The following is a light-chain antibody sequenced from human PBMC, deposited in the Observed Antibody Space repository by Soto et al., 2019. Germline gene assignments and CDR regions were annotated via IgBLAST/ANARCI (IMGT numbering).Light chain of an antibody. CDR3: SSYTSSSTLRV. CDR2: DVS. V-gene: IGLV2-14*01. Sequence: QSVLTQPASVSGSPGQSITISCTGTSSDVGGYNYVSWYQQHPGKAPKLMIYDVSNRPSGVSNRFSGSKSGNTASLTISGLQPEDEADYYCSSYTSSSTLRVFGTGTKLTVL. J-gene: IGLJ1*01. CDR1: SSDVGGYNY.